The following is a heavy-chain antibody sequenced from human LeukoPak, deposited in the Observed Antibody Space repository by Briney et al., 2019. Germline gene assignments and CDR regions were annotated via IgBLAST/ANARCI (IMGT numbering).Heavy chain of an antibody. Sequence: GGSLRLSCAASGFTFDDYGMSWVRQAPGKGLEWVSGINWNGGSTGYADSVKGRFTISRDNAKNSLYLQMNSLRAEDTALYHCARVRLGYCSSTSCSSGAFDIWGQGTMVTVSS. J-gene: IGHJ3*02. D-gene: IGHD2-2*01. CDR3: ARVRLGYCSSTSCSSGAFDI. CDR2: INWNGGST. V-gene: IGHV3-20*01. CDR1: GFTFDDYG.